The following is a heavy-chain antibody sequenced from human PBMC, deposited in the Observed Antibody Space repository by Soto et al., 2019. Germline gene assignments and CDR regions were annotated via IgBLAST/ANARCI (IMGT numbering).Heavy chain of an antibody. CDR2: ITWDGTNI. CDR1: GFTFDDYA. CDR3: AKDLKTGYNFWSGYYPAFDY. V-gene: IGHV3-9*01. Sequence: GGSLRLSCATSGFTFDDYAMHWVRQAPGKGLEWVSGITWDGTNIRYADSVRGRFTISRDNAKSSLYLQLNSLRVEDTALYFCAKDLKTGYNFWSGYYPAFDYWGQGTLVTVSS. D-gene: IGHD3-3*01. J-gene: IGHJ4*02.